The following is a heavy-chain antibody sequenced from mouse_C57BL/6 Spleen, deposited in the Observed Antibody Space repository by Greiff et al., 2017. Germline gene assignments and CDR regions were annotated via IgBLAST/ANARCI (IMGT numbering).Heavy chain of an antibody. CDR1: GYTFTDYY. D-gene: IGHD1-1*01. CDR3: ARDRGTTVVATGYFDY. CDR2: INPNNGGT. Sequence: VQLQQSGPELVKPGASVKISCKASGYTFTDYYMNWVKQSHGKSLEWIGDINPNNGGTSYNQKFKGKATLTVDKSSSTAYMELRSLTSEDSAVYYCARDRGTTVVATGYFDYWGQGTTPTVSS. J-gene: IGHJ2*01. V-gene: IGHV1-26*01.